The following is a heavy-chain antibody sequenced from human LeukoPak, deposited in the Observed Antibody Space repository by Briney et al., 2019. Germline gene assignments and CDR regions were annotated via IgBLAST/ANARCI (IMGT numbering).Heavy chain of an antibody. CDR3: SRGGRLAGNAFDI. CDR1: KFTFSNYD. J-gene: IGHJ3*02. CDR2: IGTAGDP. V-gene: IGHV3-13*05. Sequence: GGSLRLSCAASKFTFSNYDMHWVRQATGKGLEWVSSIGTAGDPYYAGSVKGRFTISRENAKNSFYLRMNSLRAGDTAVYYCSRGGRLAGNAFDIWGQGTMVTVSS. D-gene: IGHD6-13*01.